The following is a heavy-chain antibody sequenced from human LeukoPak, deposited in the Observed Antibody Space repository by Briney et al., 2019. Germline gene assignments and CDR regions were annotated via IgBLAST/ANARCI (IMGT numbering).Heavy chain of an antibody. J-gene: IGHJ6*03. V-gene: IGHV3-21*01. CDR3: ARGLVLRFLEWLLSDYYYYYMDV. Sequence: PGGSLRLSCAASGFTFSSYSMNWVRQAPGKGLEWVSSISSSSSYIYYADSVKGRFTISRDNAKNSLYLQMNSLRAEDMAVYYCARGLVLRFLEWLLSDYYYYYMDVWGKGTTVTVSS. CDR2: ISSSSSYI. CDR1: GFTFSSYS. D-gene: IGHD3-3*01.